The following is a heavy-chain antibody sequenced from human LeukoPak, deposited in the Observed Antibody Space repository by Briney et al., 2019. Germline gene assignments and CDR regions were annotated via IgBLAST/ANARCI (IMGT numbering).Heavy chain of an antibody. CDR1: GFTFSSYG. CDR2: ISGSGGST. V-gene: IGHV3-23*01. D-gene: IGHD3-3*01. Sequence: GGTLRLSCAASGFTFSSYGMSWVRQAPGKGPEWVSAISGSGGSTYYADSVKGRFTISRDNSKNTLYLQMNSLRAEDTAVYYCARESDYYFDYWGQGTLVTVSS. J-gene: IGHJ4*02. CDR3: ARESDYYFDY.